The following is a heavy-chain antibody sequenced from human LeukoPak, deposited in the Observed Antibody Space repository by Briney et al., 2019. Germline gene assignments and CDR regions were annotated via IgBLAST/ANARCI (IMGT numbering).Heavy chain of an antibody. D-gene: IGHD3-10*01. Sequence: AGGSLRLSCAASGFTFSSYAMGWVRQAPGEGLEWVSAISGSGGSTYYADSVKGRFTISRDNSKNTLYLQMNSLRAGDTAVYYCAKLIAVGDYDYWGQGTLVTVSS. CDR1: GFTFSSYA. CDR3: AKLIAVGDYDY. V-gene: IGHV3-23*01. J-gene: IGHJ4*02. CDR2: ISGSGGST.